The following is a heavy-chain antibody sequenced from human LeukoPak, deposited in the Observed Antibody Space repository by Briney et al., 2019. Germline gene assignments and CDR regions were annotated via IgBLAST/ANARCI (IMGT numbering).Heavy chain of an antibody. CDR2: INHSGST. D-gene: IGHD6-13*01. Sequence: SETLSLTCAVYGGSFSGYYWSWIRQPPGKGLEWIGEINHSGSTNYNPSLKRRVTISVDTSKNQFSLKLSSVTAADTAVYYCARVLASSSWSLLGAFDIWGQGTMVTVSS. V-gene: IGHV4-34*01. CDR1: GGSFSGYY. CDR3: ARVLASSSWSLLGAFDI. J-gene: IGHJ3*02.